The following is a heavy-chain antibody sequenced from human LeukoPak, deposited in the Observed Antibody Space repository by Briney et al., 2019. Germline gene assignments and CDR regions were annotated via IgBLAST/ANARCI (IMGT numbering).Heavy chain of an antibody. CDR3: ARDPIPGDYGDYGPEDYYMDV. CDR2: ISSNGGST. Sequence: PGGSLRLSCAASGFTFSSYAMHWVRQAPGKGLEYVSAISSNGGSTYYANSVKGRFTISRDNSKNTLYLQMGSLRAEDMAVYYCARDPIPGDYGDYGPEDYYMDVWGKGTTVTISS. CDR1: GFTFSSYA. V-gene: IGHV3-64*01. J-gene: IGHJ6*03. D-gene: IGHD4-17*01.